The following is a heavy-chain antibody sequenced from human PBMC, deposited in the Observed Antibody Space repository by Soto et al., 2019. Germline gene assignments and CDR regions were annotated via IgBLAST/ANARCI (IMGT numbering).Heavy chain of an antibody. Sequence: GASVKVSCKASGYSFTDYHIHWVRQAPGQGLEWLGRINPKSGGTSTAQKFQGWVTMTTDTSISTASMELTRLTSDDTAIYYCARGDSTDCSNGVCSFFYYHDMDVWGQGTKVTAP. CDR1: GYSFTDYH. CDR2: INPKSGGT. CDR3: ARGDSTDCSNGVCSFFYYHDMDV. D-gene: IGHD2-8*01. J-gene: IGHJ6*02. V-gene: IGHV1-2*04.